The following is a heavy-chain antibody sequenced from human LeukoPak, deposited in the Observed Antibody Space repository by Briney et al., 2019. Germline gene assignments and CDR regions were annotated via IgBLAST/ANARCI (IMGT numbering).Heavy chain of an antibody. J-gene: IGHJ4*02. CDR3: ARQSRDGSKTRGYYFDY. V-gene: IGHV5-51*01. CDR1: GYIFTNYW. CDR2: IYPADSDT. D-gene: IGHD3-10*01. Sequence: PGESLKISCQVSGYIFTNYWIGWVRQMPGKGLESMGIIYPADSDTTYSPSFEGQVTISADKSIDTVYLQWSSLKASDTATYYCARQSRDGSKTRGYYFDYWGLGTLVTVSS.